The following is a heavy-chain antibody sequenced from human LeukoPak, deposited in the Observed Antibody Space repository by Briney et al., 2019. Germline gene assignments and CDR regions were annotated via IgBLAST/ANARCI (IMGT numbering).Heavy chain of an antibody. Sequence: PGGSLRLSCAASGFTVSSNYMSWVRQAPGKGLEWVSVIYSGGSTYYADSVKGRFTISRDNSKNTLYLQMNSLRAEDTAVYYCARQWIQLWRGLSAFDIWGQGTMVTVSS. D-gene: IGHD5-18*01. CDR1: GFTVSSNY. V-gene: IGHV3-53*01. CDR3: ARQWIQLWRGLSAFDI. CDR2: IYSGGST. J-gene: IGHJ3*02.